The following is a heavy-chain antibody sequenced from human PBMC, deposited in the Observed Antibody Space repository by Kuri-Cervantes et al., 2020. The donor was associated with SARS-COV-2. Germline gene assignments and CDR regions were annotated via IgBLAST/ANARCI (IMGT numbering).Heavy chain of an antibody. CDR2: INAGNGNT. CDR1: GYTFTSYA. J-gene: IGHJ6*02. D-gene: IGHD3-3*01. Sequence: ASVKVSCKASGYTFTSYAMHWVRQAPGQRLEWMGWINAGNGNTKYSQKFQGRVTTTRDTSASTAYMELSSLRSEDTAVYYCARANDFWSGYYTGWILYYYGMDVWGQGTTVTVSS. V-gene: IGHV1-3*01. CDR3: ARANDFWSGYYTGWILYYYGMDV.